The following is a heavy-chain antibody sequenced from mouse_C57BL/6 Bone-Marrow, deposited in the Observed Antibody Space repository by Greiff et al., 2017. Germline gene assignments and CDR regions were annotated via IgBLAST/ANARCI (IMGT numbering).Heavy chain of an antibody. CDR2: IYPYNGDT. V-gene: IGHV1-20*01. J-gene: IGHJ1*03. CDR1: GYSFTGYF. CDR3: AREAGGSFWYFDV. D-gene: IGHD1-1*01. Sequence: EVKLQESGPELVKPGDSVKISCKASGYSFTGYFMNWVMQSHGKSLEWIGRIYPYNGDTFYNQKFKGKATLTVDKSSSTAHMELRSLTSEDSAVYSCAREAGGSFWYFDVWGTGTTVTVSS.